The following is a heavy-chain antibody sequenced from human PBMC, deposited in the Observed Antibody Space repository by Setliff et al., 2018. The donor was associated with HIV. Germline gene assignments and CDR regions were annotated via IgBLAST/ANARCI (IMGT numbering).Heavy chain of an antibody. Sequence: PGGSLRLSCAASGFSFSNYGMHWVRQAPGKGLEWVAFMWLDDNNKYYADSVKGRFTISRDYAKNSLYLQMNSLRADDTAVYYCARVLGYCSGGSCYSYYFDYWGQGTLVTVSS. CDR2: MWLDDNNK. D-gene: IGHD2-15*01. V-gene: IGHV3-33*01. J-gene: IGHJ4*02. CDR1: GFSFSNYG. CDR3: ARVLGYCSGGSCYSYYFDY.